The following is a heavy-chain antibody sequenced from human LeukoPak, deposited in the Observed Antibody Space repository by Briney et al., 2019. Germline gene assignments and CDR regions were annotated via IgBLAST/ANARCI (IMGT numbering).Heavy chain of an antibody. D-gene: IGHD5-18*01. V-gene: IGHV3-23*01. J-gene: IGHJ4*02. CDR1: GFTFSTYA. CDR2: IIGSGDST. CDR3: TKREKYSYGHQ. Sequence: GESLRLSCAASGFTFSTYAMSWVRQAPGKGLEWVSSIIGSGDSTYYADSVKGRFTISRDNSKNTVYLQMNSLGADDTAVYYCTKREKYSYGHQWGQGTLVTVSS.